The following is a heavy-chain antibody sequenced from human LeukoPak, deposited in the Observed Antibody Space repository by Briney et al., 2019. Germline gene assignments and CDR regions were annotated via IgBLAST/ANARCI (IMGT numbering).Heavy chain of an antibody. CDR2: IYHSGST. CDR3: ARRVAVAANWFDP. V-gene: IGHV4-38-2*01. J-gene: IGHJ5*02. CDR1: GYSISSSYY. Sequence: SETLSLTCAVSGYSISSSYYWGWIRQPPGKGLEWIGSIYHSGSTYYNPSLKSRVTISVDTSKNQFSLRLSSVTAADTAVYYCARRVAVAANWFDPWGQGTLVTVSS. D-gene: IGHD6-19*01.